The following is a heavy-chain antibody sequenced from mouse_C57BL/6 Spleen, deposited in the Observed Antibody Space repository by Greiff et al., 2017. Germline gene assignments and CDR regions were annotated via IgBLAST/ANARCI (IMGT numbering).Heavy chain of an antibody. CDR3: ARWPSYYYGSSYYFDY. J-gene: IGHJ2*01. Sequence: QVHVKQPGAELVKPGASVKLSCKASGYTFTSYWMQWVKQRPGQGLEWIGEIDPSDSYTNYNQKFKGKATLTVDTSSSTAYMQLSSLTSEDSAVYYCARWPSYYYGSSYYFDYWGQGTTLTVSS. D-gene: IGHD1-1*01. V-gene: IGHV1-50*01. CDR1: GYTFTSYW. CDR2: IDPSDSYT.